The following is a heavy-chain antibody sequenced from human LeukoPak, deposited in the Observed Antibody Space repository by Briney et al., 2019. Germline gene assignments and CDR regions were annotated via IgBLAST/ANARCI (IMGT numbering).Heavy chain of an antibody. V-gene: IGHV1-46*01. CDR1: GYTLTELS. CDR3: ARQQKGYSSGWFSQNAFDI. Sequence: GASVKVSCKVSGYTLTELSMHWVRQAPGQGLEWMGIINPSGGSTSYAQKFQGRVTMTRDTSTSTVYMELSSLRSEDTAVYYCARQQKGYSSGWFSQNAFDIWGQGTMVTVSS. J-gene: IGHJ3*02. D-gene: IGHD6-19*01. CDR2: INPSGGST.